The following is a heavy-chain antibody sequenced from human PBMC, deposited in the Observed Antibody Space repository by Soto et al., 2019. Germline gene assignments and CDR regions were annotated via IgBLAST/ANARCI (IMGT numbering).Heavy chain of an antibody. CDR1: GGPFSSYG. Sequence: QVLLMQSGAEVKKPGSSVKVSCTSSGGPFSSYGISWVRQVPGQGLEWLGGIIPLFGTPSYARKFQDRLTISADESTTTAYMELSSLTSEDKAMYFCARDGTIQMANFDFWGQGTLVTVSS. D-gene: IGHD1-1*01. CDR3: ARDGTIQMANFDF. J-gene: IGHJ4*02. CDR2: IIPLFGTP. V-gene: IGHV1-69*01.